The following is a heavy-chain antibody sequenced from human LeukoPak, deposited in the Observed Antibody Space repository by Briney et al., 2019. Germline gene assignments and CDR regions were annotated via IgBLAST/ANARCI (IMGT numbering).Heavy chain of an antibody. Sequence: PGGSLRLSCAVSGFTFSGYYMSWIRQAPGKGLEWVSYISSTASMIYYADSVKGRFTISRDNAKSSLYLQMNSLRAEDTAVYYCARESGYSFNLWGQGTLVTVSS. V-gene: IGHV3-11*01. CDR3: ARESGYSFNL. D-gene: IGHD5-18*01. CDR1: GFTFSGYY. CDR2: ISSTASMI. J-gene: IGHJ5*02.